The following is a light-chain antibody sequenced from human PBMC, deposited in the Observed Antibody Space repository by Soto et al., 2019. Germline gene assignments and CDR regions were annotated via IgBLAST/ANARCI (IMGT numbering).Light chain of an antibody. Sequence: EIVMKQSPATLSVSPGERATLSCRASQSIGSNLAWYQQKPGQSPRLLIYGASTRATGLPARFSGSGSGTEFTLTISSLQSEDFALYYCQQYNNWPITFGQGTRLEIK. V-gene: IGKV3-15*01. CDR2: GAS. CDR3: QQYNNWPIT. J-gene: IGKJ5*01. CDR1: QSIGSN.